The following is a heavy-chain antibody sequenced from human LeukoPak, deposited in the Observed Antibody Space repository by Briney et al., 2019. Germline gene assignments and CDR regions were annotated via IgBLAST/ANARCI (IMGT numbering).Heavy chain of an antibody. V-gene: IGHV3-74*01. J-gene: IGHJ4*02. CDR3: ARARGNTYGYFEY. CDR1: GLTLSGYW. CDR2: INGDASST. D-gene: IGHD5-18*01. Sequence: GGSLRLSCAASGLTLSGYWMHWVRQAPGKGLVWVSRINGDASSTSYADSVKGRFSISRDNAKSTLYLQMNSLRVEDTAVYYCARARGNTYGYFEYWGQGTLVTVSS.